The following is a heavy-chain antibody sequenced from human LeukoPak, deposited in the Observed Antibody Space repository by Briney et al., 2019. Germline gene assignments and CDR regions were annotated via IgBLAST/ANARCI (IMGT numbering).Heavy chain of an antibody. CDR1: GFTFSSYG. D-gene: IGHD6-13*01. CDR2: ISYDGSNK. Sequence: GGSLRLSCAASGFTFSSYGMHWVRQAPGKGLEWVAVISYDGSNKYYADSVKGRSTISRDNSKNTLYLQMNSLRAEDTAVYYCAKDLRVAPLSSSWYFWGHGPLVTVSS. CDR3: AKDLRVAPLSSSWYF. J-gene: IGHJ4*01. V-gene: IGHV3-30*18.